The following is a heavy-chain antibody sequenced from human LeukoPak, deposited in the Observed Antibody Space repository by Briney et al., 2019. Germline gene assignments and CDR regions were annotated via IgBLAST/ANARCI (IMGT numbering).Heavy chain of an antibody. CDR1: GGSISSGGYS. CDR2: IYHSGST. V-gene: IGHV4-30-2*01. CDR3: ARGHYYDSSGYDEFDY. J-gene: IGHJ4*02. D-gene: IGHD3-22*01. Sequence: SETLSLTCAVSGGSISSGGYSWSWLRQPPGKGLEWIGYIYHSGSTYYNPSLKSRVTISVDRSKNQFSLKLSSVTAADTAVYYCARGHYYDSSGYDEFDYWGQGTPVTVSS.